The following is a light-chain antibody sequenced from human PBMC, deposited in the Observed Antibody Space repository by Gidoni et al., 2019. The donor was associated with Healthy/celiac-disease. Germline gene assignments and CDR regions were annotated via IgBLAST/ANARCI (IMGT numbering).Light chain of an antibody. Sequence: VMTQSPLSLSVTPGESATISCRSSQSLCHTNGYNYLAWYLQKPGQSPQLRIYLGSPRAPGGPDRFSGSGSGTEFTLTISRVAAEDVGLYFCKQNRRSPLTFGGGTKVE. V-gene: IGKV2-28*01. CDR1: QSLCHTNGYNY. CDR2: LGS. J-gene: IGKJ4*01. CDR3: KQNRRSPLT.